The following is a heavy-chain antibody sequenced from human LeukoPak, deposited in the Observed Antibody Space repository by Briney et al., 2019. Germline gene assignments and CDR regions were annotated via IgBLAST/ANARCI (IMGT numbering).Heavy chain of an antibody. Sequence: ASVKVSCKASGGTFSSYAISWVRQAPGQGLEWMGGIIPIFGTANYAQKFQGRVTITADESTSTAYMELSSLRSEDTAVYYCARSRGHYGGNSGGLGAFDIWGQGTMVTVSS. CDR1: GGTFSSYA. V-gene: IGHV1-69*13. J-gene: IGHJ3*02. D-gene: IGHD4-23*01. CDR3: ARSRGHYGGNSGGLGAFDI. CDR2: IIPIFGTA.